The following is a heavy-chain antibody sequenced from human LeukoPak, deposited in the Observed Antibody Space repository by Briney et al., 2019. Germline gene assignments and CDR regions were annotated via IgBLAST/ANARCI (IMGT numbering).Heavy chain of an antibody. D-gene: IGHD3-22*01. J-gene: IGHJ4*02. CDR3: ARASYYKDPSGYYPIDY. Sequence: PGRSLRLSCAASGFTFGSHGMHWVRRAPGKGMEWVAIIWYDGSYEYYADSVKGRFDISRDNSKNTVYLQLNSLRAEDTAVYYCARASYYKDPSGYYPIDYWGQGNLVIVSS. CDR1: GFTFGSHG. CDR2: IWYDGSYE. V-gene: IGHV3-33*03.